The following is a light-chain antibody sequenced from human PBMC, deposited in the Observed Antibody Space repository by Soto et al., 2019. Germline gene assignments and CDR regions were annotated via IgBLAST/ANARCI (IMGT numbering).Light chain of an antibody. CDR3: QQYHSFSFS. V-gene: IGKV1-5*01. J-gene: IGKJ2*01. CDR1: QSITYW. Sequence: DIQMTQSPSSLSASVGDRVTITCRASQSITYWLAWYQQKPGRAPKLLLYAVFNLQSGVPSRFSGSGSGTAFTRTISTLQPDDSATDSCQQYHSFSFSFGQGIKLAIK. CDR2: AVF.